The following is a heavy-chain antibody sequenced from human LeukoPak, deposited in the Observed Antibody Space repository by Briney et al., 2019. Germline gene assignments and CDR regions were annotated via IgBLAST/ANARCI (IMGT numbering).Heavy chain of an antibody. CDR3: AREQTGCSGGSCYSRYYGMDV. CDR1: GFTFSSYS. V-gene: IGHV3-48*04. CDR2: ISSSSSTI. D-gene: IGHD2-15*01. Sequence: GGSLRLSCAASGFTFSSYSMNWVRQAPGKGLEWVSYISSSSSTIYYADSVKGRFTISRDNAKNSLYLQMNSLRAEDTAVYYCAREQTGCSGGSCYSRYYGMDVWGQGTTVTVSS. J-gene: IGHJ6*02.